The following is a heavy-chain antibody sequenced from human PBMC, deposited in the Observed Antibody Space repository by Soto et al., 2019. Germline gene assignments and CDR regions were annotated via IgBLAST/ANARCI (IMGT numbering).Heavy chain of an antibody. CDR2: ISYSWTS. CDR3: ARLHCNSPNCVPLDP. Sequence: QLQLQESCPGLVKPSETLSLTCTVSGGSISDDTYYWGWIRQPPGKGLEWIGSISYSWTSAYNPSLKSRVTMSVDTSKKQLSLRLSSVIAAATAVYYCARLHCNSPNCVPLDPWGQGTLVIVSS. D-gene: IGHD2-2*01. V-gene: IGHV4-39*01. J-gene: IGHJ5*02. CDR1: GGSISDDTYY.